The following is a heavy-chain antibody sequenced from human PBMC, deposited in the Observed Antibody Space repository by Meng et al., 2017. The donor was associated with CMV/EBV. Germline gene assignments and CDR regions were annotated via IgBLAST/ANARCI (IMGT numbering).Heavy chain of an antibody. D-gene: IGHD2-2*01. Sequence: ASVKVSCKASGYTFTSYYMHWVRQAPGQGLEWMGIINPSGGSTSYAQKFQGRVTMTRDTSTSTVYMELSSLRSEDTAVYYCARDGGSTSYMGGFDYWGQGTLVTVSS. CDR1: GYTFTSYY. CDR2: INPSGGST. J-gene: IGHJ4*02. V-gene: IGHV1-46*01. CDR3: ARDGGSTSYMGGFDY.